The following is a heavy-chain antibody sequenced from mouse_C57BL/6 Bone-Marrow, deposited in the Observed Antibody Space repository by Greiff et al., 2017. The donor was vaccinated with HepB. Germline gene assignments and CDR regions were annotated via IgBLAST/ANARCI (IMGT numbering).Heavy chain of an antibody. Sequence: VQLKQSGPVLVKPGASVKMSCKASGYTFTDYYMNWVKQSHGKSLEWIGVINPYNGGTSYNQKFKGKATLTVDKSSSTAYMELNSLTSEDSAVYYCAREWAAQATGYWGQGTTLTVSS. J-gene: IGHJ2*01. V-gene: IGHV1-19*01. CDR2: INPYNGGT. D-gene: IGHD3-2*02. CDR1: GYTFTDYY. CDR3: AREWAAQATGY.